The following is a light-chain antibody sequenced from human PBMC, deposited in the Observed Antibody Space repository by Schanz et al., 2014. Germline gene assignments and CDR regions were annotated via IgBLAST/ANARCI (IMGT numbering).Light chain of an antibody. J-gene: IGKJ4*01. CDR3: QQFGGSPLT. Sequence: EIVLTQSPGTLSLSPGETATLSCRASETVNGRFLAWYQQKPGQAPRLLIYNASRRATGIPDRFSGSGSGTDFILTISRLEPEDFAVYYCQQFGGSPLTFGGGTKVEIK. CDR2: NAS. V-gene: IGKV3-20*01. CDR1: ETVNGRF.